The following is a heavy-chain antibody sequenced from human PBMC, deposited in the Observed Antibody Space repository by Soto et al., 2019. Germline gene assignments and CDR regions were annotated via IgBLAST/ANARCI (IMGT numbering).Heavy chain of an antibody. V-gene: IGHV4-39*01. CDR2: IYYSGST. D-gene: IGHD3-3*01. CDR3: ASLWSGYYMCDY. J-gene: IGHJ4*02. CDR1: GGSISSSSYY. Sequence: QLQLQESGPGLVKPSETLSLTCTVSGGSISSSSYYWGWIRQPPGKGLEWIGSIYYSGSTYYNPSPKSRVTISVDTSKNQFSLKLSSVTAADTAVYYCASLWSGYYMCDYWGQGPLVTVSS.